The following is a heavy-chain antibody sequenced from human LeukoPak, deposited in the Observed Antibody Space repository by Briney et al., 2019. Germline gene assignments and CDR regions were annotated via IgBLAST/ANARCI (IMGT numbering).Heavy chain of an antibody. CDR1: GFTVSSNY. V-gene: IGHV3-21*01. CDR2: ISSGSTYI. Sequence: GGSLRLSCAAFGFTVSSNYMSWVRQAPGKGLEWVSSISSGSTYIFYADSVKGRFTISRDNAKNSLYLQMNSLRAEDTAVYYCARGPRGSGNWFDPWGPGTLVTVSP. CDR3: ARGPRGSGNWFDP. J-gene: IGHJ5*02. D-gene: IGHD3-10*01.